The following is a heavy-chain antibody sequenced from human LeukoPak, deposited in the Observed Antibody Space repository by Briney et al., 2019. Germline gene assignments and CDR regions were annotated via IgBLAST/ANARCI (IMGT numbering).Heavy chain of an antibody. CDR2: IYYSGST. J-gene: IGHJ4*02. Sequence: SETLSLTCTVSGGSLSSHYWSWIRQPPGKGLEWIGDIYYSGSTNDNPSLKSRVTISVDTSKNQYSLKLSSVTAADTAVYYCARDPGYYGSVSYCDYWGQGTLVTVSS. CDR1: GGSLSSHY. CDR3: ARDPGYYGSVSYCDY. D-gene: IGHD3-10*01. V-gene: IGHV4-59*11.